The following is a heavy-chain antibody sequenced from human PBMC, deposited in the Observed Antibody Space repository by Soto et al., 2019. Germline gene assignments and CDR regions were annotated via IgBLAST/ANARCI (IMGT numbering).Heavy chain of an antibody. Sequence: TSETLSLTCAVYGGSFSGYYWSWVRQSPGKGLEWIGEINHTGSPNYSPSLKSRVTISVDMSKNQFSLNLSSVTAADTAVYFCARGLQDVAVVVPGARMKKYSWFDSWGQGTLVTVSS. CDR1: GGSFSGYY. CDR3: ARGLQDVAVVVPGARMKKYSWFDS. V-gene: IGHV4-34*01. D-gene: IGHD2-21*01. CDR2: INHTGSP. J-gene: IGHJ5*01.